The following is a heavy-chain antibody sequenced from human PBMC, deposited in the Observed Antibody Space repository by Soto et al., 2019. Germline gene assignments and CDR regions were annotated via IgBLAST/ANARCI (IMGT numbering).Heavy chain of an antibody. D-gene: IGHD3-10*02. CDR3: ASTDVAPFDY. Sequence: QVQLVQSGAEVKKPGASVKVSCKASGYTFTNYWMNWVRQAPGQGLEWMAIINPSGGTRRYAEKFQGTLTMTRDTSTSTVYMELSSLRSEDTAVYYCASTDVAPFDYWGQGTLVTVSS. J-gene: IGHJ4*02. CDR1: GYTFTNYW. V-gene: IGHV1-46*01. CDR2: INPSGGTR.